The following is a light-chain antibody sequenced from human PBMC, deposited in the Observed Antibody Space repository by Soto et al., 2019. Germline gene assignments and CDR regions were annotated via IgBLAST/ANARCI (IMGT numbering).Light chain of an antibody. CDR3: SAYTSSSTWV. J-gene: IGLJ3*02. CDR2: DVS. Sequence: QSALTQPASVSGSTGKSITISCTGTSSDVGGYNYVSWYQQNPGKAPKLLIYDVSNRPSGVSNRFSGSKSGNTASLTISGLQAEYEADYYCSAYTSSSTWVFGGENKLTVL. V-gene: IGLV2-14*01. CDR1: SSDVGGYNY.